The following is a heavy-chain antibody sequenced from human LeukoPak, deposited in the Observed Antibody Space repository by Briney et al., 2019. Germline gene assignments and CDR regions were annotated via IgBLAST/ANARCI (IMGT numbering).Heavy chain of an antibody. J-gene: IGHJ3*02. Sequence: GGSLRLSCAASGFTFSSYWMTWVRQAPGKGLEWVANIRRDESNKYYVDSVEGRFTISRDNTKNSLYLQMNSLRAEDTAVYYCARDSNPHSSGYYFDPFDMWGQGTMVTVSS. CDR3: ARDSNPHSSGYYFDPFDM. D-gene: IGHD3-22*01. V-gene: IGHV3-7*01. CDR2: IRRDESNK. CDR1: GFTFSSYW.